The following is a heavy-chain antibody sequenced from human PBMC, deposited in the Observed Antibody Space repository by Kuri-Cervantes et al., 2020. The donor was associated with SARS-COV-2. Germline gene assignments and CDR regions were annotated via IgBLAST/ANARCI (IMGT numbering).Heavy chain of an antibody. Sequence: ASVKVSCKASGYTFTSYGISWVRQAPGQGLEWMGWISAYNGNTNYAQKLQGRVTMTTDTSTSTAYMELRSLRSDDTAVYYCATLLILTGYYYYYYMDVWGQGTTVTVSS. V-gene: IGHV1-18*04. CDR1: GYTFTSYG. CDR2: ISAYNGNT. D-gene: IGHD3-9*01. J-gene: IGHJ6*03. CDR3: ATLLILTGYYYYYYMDV.